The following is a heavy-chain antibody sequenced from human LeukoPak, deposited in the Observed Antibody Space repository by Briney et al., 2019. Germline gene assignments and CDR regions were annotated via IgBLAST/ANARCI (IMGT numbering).Heavy chain of an antibody. V-gene: IGHV3-30*02. CDR1: GFTFSTYG. Sequence: GRSLRLSCAASGFTFSTYGMHWVRQAPGKGLEWVAFIRYDGSTKYYADSVKGRFTISRDNSKNTLYLQMNSLRAEDTAVYYCAKGFGDYDSSGYSHWGQGTLVTVSS. J-gene: IGHJ4*02. D-gene: IGHD3-22*01. CDR2: IRYDGSTK. CDR3: AKGFGDYDSSGYSH.